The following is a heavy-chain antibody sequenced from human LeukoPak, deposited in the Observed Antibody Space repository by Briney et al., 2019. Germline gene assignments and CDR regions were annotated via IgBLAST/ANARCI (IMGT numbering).Heavy chain of an antibody. J-gene: IGHJ3*02. CDR3: ARQATSYGAFDI. V-gene: IGHV4-59*01. CDR1: GGSISSYY. D-gene: IGHD1-26*01. Sequence: SETLSLTCTVSGGSISSYYWSWIRQPPGKGLEWIGYIYYSGSTNYNPSLKSRVTISVDTSKNQFSLKLSSVTAADTAVYYCARQATSYGAFDIWGQGTMVTVSS. CDR2: IYYSGST.